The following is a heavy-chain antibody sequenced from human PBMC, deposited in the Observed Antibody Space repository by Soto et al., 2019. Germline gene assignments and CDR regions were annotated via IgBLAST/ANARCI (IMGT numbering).Heavy chain of an antibody. CDR1: GASISGFY. Sequence: SETLSLTCSVSGASISGFYWSWIRKSAGKGLEWIGRIYATGTTDYNPSLKGRVMMSVDTSKKQFSLKLRSVTAADTAVYYCVRDGTKTLRDWFDPWGQGISVTVSS. J-gene: IGHJ5*02. CDR3: VRDGTKTLRDWFDP. CDR2: IYATGTT. D-gene: IGHD1-1*01. V-gene: IGHV4-4*07.